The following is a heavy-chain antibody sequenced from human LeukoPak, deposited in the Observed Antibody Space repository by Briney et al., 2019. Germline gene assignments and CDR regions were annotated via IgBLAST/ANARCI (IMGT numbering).Heavy chain of an antibody. CDR1: GYTFTSYG. J-gene: IGHJ4*02. Sequence: AASVKVSCKASGYTFTSYGISWVRQAPGQGLEWMGWISAYNGNTNYAQKLQGRVTMTTDTSTSTAYMELRSLRSDDTAVYYCARDFQGGAVGIMKSPLQAAAYDYWGQGTLVTVSS. CDR2: ISAYNGNT. D-gene: IGHD1-26*01. CDR3: ARDFQGGAVGIMKSPLQAAAYDY. V-gene: IGHV1-18*01.